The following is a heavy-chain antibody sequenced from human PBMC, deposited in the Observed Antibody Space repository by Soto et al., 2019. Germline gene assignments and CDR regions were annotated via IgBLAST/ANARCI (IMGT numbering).Heavy chain of an antibody. D-gene: IGHD3-22*01. J-gene: IGHJ5*02. CDR2: IYYSGST. V-gene: IGHV4-61*01. Sequence: SETLSLTSTVSCGSVSSGSYYWSWIRQPPGKGLEWIGYIYYSGSTNYNPSLKIRVTISVDTSKNQFSLKLSSVTAADTAVYYCARAGADYYDSSGNWFDPWGQGTLVTVSS. CDR3: ARAGADYYDSSGNWFDP. CDR1: CGSVSSGSYY.